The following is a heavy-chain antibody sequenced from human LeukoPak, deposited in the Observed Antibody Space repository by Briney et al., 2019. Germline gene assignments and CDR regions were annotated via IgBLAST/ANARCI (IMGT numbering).Heavy chain of an antibody. CDR2: IYYSGST. D-gene: IGHD2-2*01. J-gene: IGHJ3*02. V-gene: IGHV4-59*01. CDR1: GGSISSYY. Sequence: SETLSLTCTVSGGSISSYYWSWIRQPPGKGLEWIGYIYYSGSTNYNPSLKSRVTISVDTSKNQFSLKLSSVTAADTAVYYCARGLRGYCSSTSCRPYAFDIWGRGTMVTVSS. CDR3: ARGLRGYCSSTSCRPYAFDI.